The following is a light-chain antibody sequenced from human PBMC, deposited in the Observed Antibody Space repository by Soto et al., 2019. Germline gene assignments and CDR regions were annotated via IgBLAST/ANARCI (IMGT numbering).Light chain of an antibody. Sequence: EIVLTQSPGTLSLSPGETATLSCRASETVDTSSLGWYQQKPSRAPSLLIYSASRRATGIPDRFDASGSATDFTLTISRLEPEDFAVYYCHQSGSSPLTFGGGTKVEI. J-gene: IGKJ4*01. CDR2: SAS. V-gene: IGKV3-20*01. CDR3: HQSGSSPLT. CDR1: ETVDTSS.